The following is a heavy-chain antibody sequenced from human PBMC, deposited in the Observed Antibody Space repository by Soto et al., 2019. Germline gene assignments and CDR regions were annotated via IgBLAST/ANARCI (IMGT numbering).Heavy chain of an antibody. J-gene: IGHJ1*01. V-gene: IGHV3-23*01. Sequence: VGSLRLSCAASGFTFNSYALNWGRQAPGKGLEWVSSSSGSGGRRDYADSVKGQFAVSRDNSKNTVYLQMNSLRAEDTAVYYCAKDGVKSYYDNGGYFQHWGQGTLVTVSS. D-gene: IGHD3-22*01. CDR1: GFTFNSYA. CDR2: SSGSGGRR. CDR3: AKDGVKSYYDNGGYFQH.